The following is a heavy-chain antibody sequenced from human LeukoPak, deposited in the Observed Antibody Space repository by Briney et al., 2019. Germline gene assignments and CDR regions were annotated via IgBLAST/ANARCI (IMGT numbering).Heavy chain of an antibody. CDR2: IYYSGST. J-gene: IGHJ6*02. V-gene: IGHV4-59*08. D-gene: IGHD4-23*01. CDR3: ARLDYGGNSTPYYYYYGMDV. CDR1: GGSISSYY. Sequence: SETLSLTCTVSGGSISSYYWSWIRQPPGKGLEWIGYIYYSGSTNYNPSLKSRVTISVDTSKNQFSLKLSSVTAADTAVYYCARLDYGGNSTPYYYYYGMDVWGQGTTVTVSS.